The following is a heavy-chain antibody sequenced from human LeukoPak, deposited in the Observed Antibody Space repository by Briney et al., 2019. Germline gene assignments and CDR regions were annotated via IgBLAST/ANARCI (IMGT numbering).Heavy chain of an antibody. CDR1: GYRFTSYW. V-gene: IGHV5-51*01. D-gene: IGHD6-13*01. CDR3: ARHHSSRGFDY. J-gene: IGHJ4*02. CDR2: IYPGGSDT. Sequence: GGSLKISCKGSGYRFTSYWIGWVRPIPGKGLEWMGIIYPGGSDTRYSPSFQGQVTISADKSISTAYLQWSSLKASDTAKYYCARHHSSRGFDYWGQGTLVTVSS.